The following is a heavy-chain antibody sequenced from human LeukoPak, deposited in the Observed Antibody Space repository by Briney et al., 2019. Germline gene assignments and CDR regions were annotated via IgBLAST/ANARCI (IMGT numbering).Heavy chain of an antibody. Sequence: GGSLRLSCAASGFTFSTYNMNWVRQAPGKGLEWVSSITSSSSYTFYADSVKDRFTISRDNAKNSLYLQMNSLRAEDTAVYYCARDHEIWGQGTMVTVSS. CDR3: ARDHEI. CDR1: GFTFSTYN. V-gene: IGHV3-21*01. CDR2: ITSSSSYT. J-gene: IGHJ3*02.